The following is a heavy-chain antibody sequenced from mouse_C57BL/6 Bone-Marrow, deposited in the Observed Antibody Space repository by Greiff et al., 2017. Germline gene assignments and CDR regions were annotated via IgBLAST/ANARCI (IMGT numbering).Heavy chain of an antibody. D-gene: IGHD3-2*02. J-gene: IGHJ2*01. V-gene: IGHV5-17*01. CDR2: ISSGSSTI. CDR3: ARPGANGCFDY. Sequence: EVKLVESGGGLVKPGGSLKLSCAASGFTFSDYGMHWVRQAPEQGLEWVAYISSGSSTIYYADTVKGRSTISRDNAKNTLFLQMTSLRSEDTAMYYCARPGANGCFDYWGQGTTLTVSS. CDR1: GFTFSDYG.